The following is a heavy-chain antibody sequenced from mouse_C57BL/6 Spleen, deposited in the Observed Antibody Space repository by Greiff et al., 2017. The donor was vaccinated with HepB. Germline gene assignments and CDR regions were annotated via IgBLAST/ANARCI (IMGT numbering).Heavy chain of an antibody. J-gene: IGHJ2*01. V-gene: IGHV1-82*01. Sequence: VNVVESGPELVKPGASVKISCKASGYAFSSSWMNWVKQRPGKGLEWIGRIYPGDGDTNYNGKFKGKATLTADKSSSTAYMQLSSLTSEDSAVYFCAREGDSWGQGTTLTVSS. CDR1: GYAFSSSW. CDR2: IYPGDGDT. CDR3: AREGDS.